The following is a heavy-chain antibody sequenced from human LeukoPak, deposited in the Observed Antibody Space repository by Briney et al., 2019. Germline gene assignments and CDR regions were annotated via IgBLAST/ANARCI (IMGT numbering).Heavy chain of an antibody. CDR2: ISSSSSTI. Sequence: GESLRLSCAASGFTFSSHSMNWVRQAPGKGLEWISYISSSSSTISYADSVKGRFTISRDNAKNSLYLQMNGLRGEDTAVYYCARGYGDWGYWGQGTLVTVSS. CDR3: ARGYGDWGY. D-gene: IGHD4-17*01. V-gene: IGHV3-48*01. CDR1: GFTFSSHS. J-gene: IGHJ4*02.